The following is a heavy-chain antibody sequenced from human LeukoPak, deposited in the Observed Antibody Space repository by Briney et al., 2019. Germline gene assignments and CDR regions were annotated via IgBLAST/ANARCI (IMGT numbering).Heavy chain of an antibody. Sequence: SETLSLTCTVSGGSISSGSYYWSWIRQPAGKGLEWIGRIYTSGSTNYNPSLKSRVTISVDTSKNQFSLKLSSVTAADTAVYYCARGYSGSYYLELNYYYYYYMDVWGKGTTVTVSS. V-gene: IGHV4-61*02. J-gene: IGHJ6*03. CDR1: GGSISSGSYY. CDR3: ARGYSGSYYLELNYYYYYYMDV. CDR2: IYTSGST. D-gene: IGHD1-26*01.